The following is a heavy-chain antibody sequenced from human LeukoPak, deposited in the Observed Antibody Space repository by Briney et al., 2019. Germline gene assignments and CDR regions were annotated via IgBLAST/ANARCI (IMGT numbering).Heavy chain of an antibody. V-gene: IGHV4-34*01. CDR3: ARVRATGAHDC. J-gene: IGHJ4*02. CDR2: INHSGST. Sequence: PSETLSLTCAVYGGSFSGYYWSWIRQPPGKGLEWIGEINHSGSTNYNPSLKSRVTISVDTSKNQFSLKLSSVTAAGTAVYYCARVRATGAHDCWGQGTLVTVSS. D-gene: IGHD7-27*01. CDR1: GGSFSGYY.